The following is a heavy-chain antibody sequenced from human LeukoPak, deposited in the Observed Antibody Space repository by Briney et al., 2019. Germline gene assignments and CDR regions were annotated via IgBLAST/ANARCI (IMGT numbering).Heavy chain of an antibody. V-gene: IGHV4-34*01. CDR1: GGPIANYW. CDR2: INHSGSI. D-gene: IGHD3-10*01. CDR3: ARKSYYDSRSYYNY. J-gene: IGHJ4*02. Sequence: PSETLSLTCSVSGGPIANYWWTWVRQSPGKGLEWIGEINHSGSINHNPSLKSRVAISVDTSKNQFSMKLSSVTAADTALYYCARKSYYDSRSYYNYWGQGTLVTVSS.